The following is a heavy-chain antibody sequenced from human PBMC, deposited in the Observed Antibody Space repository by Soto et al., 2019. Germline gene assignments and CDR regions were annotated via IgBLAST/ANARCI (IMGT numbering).Heavy chain of an antibody. V-gene: IGHV1-18*01. Sequence: QVPLVQSGAEVKKPGASVKVSCKASGYTFTSYGISWVRQAPGQGLEWMGWISAYNGNTNYAQKLQGRVTMTTDTSTSTAYMELRSLRSDDTAVYYCARVHRSYGSGSSGMVNAFDIWGQGTMVTVSS. J-gene: IGHJ3*02. CDR1: GYTFTSYG. CDR2: ISAYNGNT. CDR3: ARVHRSYGSGSSGMVNAFDI. D-gene: IGHD3-10*01.